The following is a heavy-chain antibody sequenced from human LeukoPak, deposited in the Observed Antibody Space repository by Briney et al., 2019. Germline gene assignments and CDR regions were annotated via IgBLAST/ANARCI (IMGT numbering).Heavy chain of an antibody. D-gene: IGHD3-10*01. CDR3: AQGAHYYGSGSHRRGHYFDY. Sequence: GRSLRLSCAASGFTFSGYGMHWVRQAPGKGLEWVALISYDGSNKYYADSVKGRFTISRDNSKNTLYLQMNSLGGEDTAVYYCAQGAHYYGSGSHRRGHYFDYWGQGTLVTVSS. J-gene: IGHJ4*02. CDR1: GFTFSGYG. V-gene: IGHV3-30*18. CDR2: ISYDGSNK.